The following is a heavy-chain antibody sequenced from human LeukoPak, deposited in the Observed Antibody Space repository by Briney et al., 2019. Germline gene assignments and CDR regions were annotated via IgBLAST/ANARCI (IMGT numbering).Heavy chain of an antibody. CDR3: ARGVDYYDSGGTIYY. J-gene: IGHJ4*02. CDR1: GFTFSSYA. D-gene: IGHD3-22*01. V-gene: IGHV3-33*01. CDR2: VWYDGSKT. Sequence: PGGSLRLSCAAYGFTFSSYAMHWVRQAPGKELEWVAVVWYDGSKTYSADSVKGRITISRDDSKNTLYLQMNSLRAEDTAVYYCARGVDYYDSGGTIYYWGQGTLVTVSS.